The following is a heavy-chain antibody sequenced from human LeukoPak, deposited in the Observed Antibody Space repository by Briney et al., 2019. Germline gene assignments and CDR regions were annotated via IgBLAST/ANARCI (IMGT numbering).Heavy chain of an antibody. CDR3: AKDHSSAWHYYYYGMDV. D-gene: IGHD6-25*01. J-gene: IGHJ6*02. CDR2: IRGSGGFT. V-gene: IGHV3-23*01. Sequence: GSLRLSCVGSGFTLSNYAMSWVRQAPGKGLEWVADIRGSGGFTYSADSVKGRFTISSDSSKNTLYLLMDNLRVEDTAIYYCAKDHSSAWHYYYYGMDVWGHGTTVTVFS. CDR1: GFTLSNYA.